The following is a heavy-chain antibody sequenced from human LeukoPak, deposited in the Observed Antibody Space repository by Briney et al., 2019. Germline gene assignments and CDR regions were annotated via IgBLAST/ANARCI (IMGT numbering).Heavy chain of an antibody. D-gene: IGHD3-10*01. CDR3: VTDHYGSGNYGYFDY. CDR2: ITASGGST. Sequence: GGSLRLSCAASGFIFSTYAMNWVRQAPGKGLEWVSLITASGGSTYHADSVKGRFTISRDNSKNTLYLQMNSLRAEDTAVYYYVTDHYGSGNYGYFDYWGQGTLVTVSS. CDR1: GFIFSTYA. J-gene: IGHJ4*02. V-gene: IGHV3-23*01.